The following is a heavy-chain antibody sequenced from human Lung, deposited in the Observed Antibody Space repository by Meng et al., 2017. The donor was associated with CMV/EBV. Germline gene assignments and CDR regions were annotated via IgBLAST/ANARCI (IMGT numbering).Heavy chain of an antibody. D-gene: IGHD6-13*01. CDR1: GYTLTNYY. CDR2: INPSDNTT. Sequence: ASXXVSXKASGYTLTNYYIHWVRQAPGQGVEWMGIINPSDNTTIYAQKFQGRVTMTRDTSTSTVYMELSSLRSDDTALYYCARDLGYSSSWYFQYYFDCWXQGTLVTVSS. CDR3: ARDLGYSSSWYFQYYFDC. V-gene: IGHV1-46*01. J-gene: IGHJ4*02.